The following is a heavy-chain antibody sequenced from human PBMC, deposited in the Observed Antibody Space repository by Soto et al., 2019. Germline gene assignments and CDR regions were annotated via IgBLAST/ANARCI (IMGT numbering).Heavy chain of an antibody. V-gene: IGHV1-18*01. D-gene: IGHD5-12*01. Sequence: GASGKVSCKASGYTFTSYGISWVRQAPGQGLEWMGWISAYNGNTNYAQKLQGRVTMTTDTSTSTAYMELRSLRSDDTAVYYCARDRRSVATLNWFDPWGQGTLVTVSS. J-gene: IGHJ5*02. CDR2: ISAYNGNT. CDR3: ARDRRSVATLNWFDP. CDR1: GYTFTSYG.